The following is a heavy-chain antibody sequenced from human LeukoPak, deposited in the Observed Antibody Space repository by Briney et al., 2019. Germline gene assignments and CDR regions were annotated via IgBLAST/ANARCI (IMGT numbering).Heavy chain of an antibody. J-gene: IGHJ4*02. CDR3: ARDRLQYSSGWFDY. Sequence: GGSLRLSCAASGFTFSSYAMSWVRQAPGKGLEWVSAISGSGGSTYYADSVKGRFTISRDNSKNTLYLQMNSLRAEDTAVYYCARDRLQYSSGWFDYWGQGTLVTVSS. CDR1: GFTFSSYA. V-gene: IGHV3-23*01. D-gene: IGHD6-19*01. CDR2: ISGSGGST.